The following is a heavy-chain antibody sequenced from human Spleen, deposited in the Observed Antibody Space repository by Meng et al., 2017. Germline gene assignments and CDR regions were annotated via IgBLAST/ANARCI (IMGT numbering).Heavy chain of an antibody. Sequence: RRLPWVATLLTTPETLFLTCVVSWGSSSDTSGSWTRQPQGKGLEWIGEINHSGSPNYNPSLESRATISVDTSQNNLSLKLSSVTAADSAVYYCARGPTTMAHDFDYWGQGTLVTVSS. CDR3: ARGPTTMAHDFDY. J-gene: IGHJ4*02. V-gene: IGHV4-34*01. D-gene: IGHD4-11*01. CDR2: INHSGSP. CDR1: WGSSSDTS.